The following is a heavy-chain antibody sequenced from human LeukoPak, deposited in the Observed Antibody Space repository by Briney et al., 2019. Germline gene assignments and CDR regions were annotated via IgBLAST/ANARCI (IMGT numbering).Heavy chain of an antibody. D-gene: IGHD7-27*01. CDR3: ARDHRWGFDY. V-gene: IGHV3-48*01. Sequence: GGSLRLSCAVSGFTFSTYSINWVRQAPGKGLEWVSYIRSRDRTIYYADSVKGRFTISTDNAENSLYLQMNSLRTEDTAVYYCARDHRWGFDYWGRGTLVTVSS. CDR2: IRSRDRTI. J-gene: IGHJ4*02. CDR1: GFTFSTYS.